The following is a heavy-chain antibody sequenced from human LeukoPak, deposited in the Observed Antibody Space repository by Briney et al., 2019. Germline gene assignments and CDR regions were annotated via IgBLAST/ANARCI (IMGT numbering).Heavy chain of an antibody. J-gene: IGHJ4*02. Sequence: GASVKVSCKASGYTFTGYYMHWVRQAPGQGLEWMGWINSNSGGTNYAQKFQGRVTMTRDTSISTAYMELSRLRSDDTAVYYCASSWSTYYDNSGYYYAAYWGQGTLVTVSS. CDR3: ASSWSTYYDNSGYYYAAY. D-gene: IGHD3-22*01. V-gene: IGHV1-2*02. CDR1: GYTFTGYY. CDR2: INSNSGGT.